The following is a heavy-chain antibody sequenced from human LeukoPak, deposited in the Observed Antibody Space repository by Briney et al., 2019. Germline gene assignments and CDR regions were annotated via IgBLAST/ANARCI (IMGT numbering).Heavy chain of an antibody. D-gene: IGHD2-8*01. CDR3: ARGMVNTYYYYYYMDV. CDR2: IYYSGIT. J-gene: IGHJ6*03. CDR1: GDSMSNYY. Sequence: SETLSLTCTVSGDSMSNYYWSWIRQPHGKGLEWIGYIYYSGITNYNPSLKSRVTISVDTSRNQFSLKLTSVTGADTALYHCARGMVNTYYYYYYMDVWGKGTSVTVSS. V-gene: IGHV4-59*01.